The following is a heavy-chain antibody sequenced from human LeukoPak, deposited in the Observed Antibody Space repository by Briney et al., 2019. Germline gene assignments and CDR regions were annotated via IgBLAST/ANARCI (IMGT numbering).Heavy chain of an antibody. V-gene: IGHV3-7*01. CDR2: IKEDGSEK. CDR1: GFTLSTYW. Sequence: GGSLRLSCAASGFTLSTYWMSWVRQAPGRGLEWVANIKEDGSEKQYVDSVKGRFTISRDNAKNSLYLQMNSLRAEDTAIYYCARGGSDVTVGDWGQGTLVTVSS. CDR3: ARGGSDVTVGD. J-gene: IGHJ4*02. D-gene: IGHD3-16*01.